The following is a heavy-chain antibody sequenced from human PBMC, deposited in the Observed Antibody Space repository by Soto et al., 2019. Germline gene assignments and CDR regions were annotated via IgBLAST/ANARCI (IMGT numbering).Heavy chain of an antibody. CDR1: GYTLTELS. D-gene: IGHD2-2*01. V-gene: IGHV1-24*01. Sequence: ASVKVSCKVSGYTLTELSMHCVRQAPGKGLEWMGGFDPEDGETIYAQKFQGRVTMTEDTSTDTAYMELSSLRSEDTAVYYCATGRCSSTSCYWFDPWGQGTLVTVSS. CDR3: ATGRCSSTSCYWFDP. CDR2: FDPEDGET. J-gene: IGHJ5*02.